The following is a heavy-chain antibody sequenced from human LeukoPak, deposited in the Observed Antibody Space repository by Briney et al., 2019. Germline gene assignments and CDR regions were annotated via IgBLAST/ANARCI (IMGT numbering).Heavy chain of an antibody. CDR2: MNPNSGNT. V-gene: IGHV1-8*01. CDR3: ARGRFFAARGYYYYGMDV. Sequence: ASVKASCKASGYTFTSYDINWVRQATGQGLEWMGWMNPNSGNTGYAQKFQGRVTMTRNTSISTAYMELSSLRSEDTAVYYCARGRFFAARGYYYYGMDVWGQGTTVTVSS. D-gene: IGHD6-6*01. CDR1: GYTFTSYD. J-gene: IGHJ6*02.